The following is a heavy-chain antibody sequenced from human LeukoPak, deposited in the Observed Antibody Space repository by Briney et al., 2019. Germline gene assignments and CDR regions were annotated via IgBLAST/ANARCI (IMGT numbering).Heavy chain of an antibody. CDR3: AKSNGYGLIDI. V-gene: IGHV4-59*02. CDR2: IFYSGST. Sequence: GSLRLSRAASGLTVSSNSMSWVRQPPGKALEWIGNIFYSGSTYYSPSLKSRVTISLDTSRNQFSLKLNSVTAADTAVYYCAKSNGYGLIDIWGQGTMVTVSS. J-gene: IGHJ3*02. CDR1: GLTVSSNS. D-gene: IGHD3-22*01.